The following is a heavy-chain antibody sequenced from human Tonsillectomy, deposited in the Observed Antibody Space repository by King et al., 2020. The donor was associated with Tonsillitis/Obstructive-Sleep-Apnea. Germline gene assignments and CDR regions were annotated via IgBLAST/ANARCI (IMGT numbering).Heavy chain of an antibody. CDR1: GYTFTDYP. D-gene: IGHD2-2*01. V-gene: IGHV7-4-1*02. CDR2: INTNTGNP. Sequence: VQLVQSGSELKKPGASVKVSCKASGYTFTDYPMNWVRQAPGQGLEWMGWINTNTGNPTYARAFTGRFVFSLDTSVSTAYLQISSLKAEDTAVYYCARDEEIRAASYYYYYMDVWGKATTVTVSS. CDR3: ARDEEIRAASYYYYYMDV. J-gene: IGHJ6*03.